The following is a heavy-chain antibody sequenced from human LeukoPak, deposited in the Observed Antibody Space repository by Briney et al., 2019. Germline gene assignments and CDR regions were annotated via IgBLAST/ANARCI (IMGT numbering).Heavy chain of an antibody. Sequence: GESLKISCKGSGYSFTSYWIGWVRQMPGKGLEWMGIIYPGDSDTRYSPSFQGQVTISADKSISTAYLQWSSLKASDTAMYYCARIGLDCSSTTCYAGSRYYYYMDVWGKGTTVTVSS. CDR3: ARIGLDCSSTTCYAGSRYYYYMDV. CDR1: GYSFTSYW. V-gene: IGHV5-51*01. D-gene: IGHD2-2*01. CDR2: IYPGDSDT. J-gene: IGHJ6*03.